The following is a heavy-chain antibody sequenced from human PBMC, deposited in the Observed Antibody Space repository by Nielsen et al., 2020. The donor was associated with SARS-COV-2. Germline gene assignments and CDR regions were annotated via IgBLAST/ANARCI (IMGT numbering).Heavy chain of an antibody. CDR1: GFTFSRYA. J-gene: IGHJ6*02. D-gene: IGHD2-15*01. CDR3: ARSAGIVVVVAAYGMDV. V-gene: IGHV3-23*01. Sequence: GESLKISCAASGFTFSRYAMSWVRQAPGKGLEWVSVISGSGGSTYYADSVKGRFTISRDNSKITLYLQMNSLRAEDTAVYYCARSAGIVVVVAAYGMDVWGQGTTVTVSS. CDR2: ISGSGGST.